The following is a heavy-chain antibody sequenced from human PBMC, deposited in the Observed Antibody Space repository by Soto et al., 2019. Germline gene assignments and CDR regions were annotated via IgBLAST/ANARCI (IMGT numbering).Heavy chain of an antibody. CDR2: MNPNSGNT. D-gene: IGHD2-2*01. Sequence: ASVKVSCKASGYTFTSYDINWVRQATGQGLEWMGWMNPNSGNTGYAQKFQGRVTMTRNTSISTAYMELSSLRSEDTAVYYCARVGCISTSCSGGVAYNWFDPWGQGTLVTVSS. J-gene: IGHJ5*02. CDR3: ARVGCISTSCSGGVAYNWFDP. CDR1: GYTFTSYD. V-gene: IGHV1-8*01.